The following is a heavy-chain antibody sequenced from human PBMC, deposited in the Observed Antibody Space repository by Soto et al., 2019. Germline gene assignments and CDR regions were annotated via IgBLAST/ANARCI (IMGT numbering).Heavy chain of an antibody. CDR2: IFPLTDIP. J-gene: IGHJ4*02. CDR1: GGTFRNYP. Sequence: QVQLVQSGTEVKKPGSSVKVSCKASGGTFRNYPINWVRQAPGQGLEWMGSIFPLTDIPDYAQNFQARLTISADKSTSIAYMEFRSLTSDDTAMYFCARGPLVVLNYFESWGQGTLVTVAS. V-gene: IGHV1-69*02. CDR3: ARGPLVVLNYFES.